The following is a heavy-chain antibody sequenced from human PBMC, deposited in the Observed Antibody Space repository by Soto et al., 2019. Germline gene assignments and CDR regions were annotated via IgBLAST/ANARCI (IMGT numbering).Heavy chain of an antibody. CDR1: GFTFSSYG. CDR3: AKDRGYSSGWYDY. V-gene: IGHV3-30*18. CDR2: ISYDGSNK. D-gene: IGHD6-19*01. Sequence: EGSLRLSCAASGFTFSSYGMHWVRQAPGKGLEWVAVISYDGSNKYYADSVKGRFTISRDNSKNTLYLQMNSLRAEDTAVYYCAKDRGYSSGWYDYWGQGTLVTVSS. J-gene: IGHJ4*02.